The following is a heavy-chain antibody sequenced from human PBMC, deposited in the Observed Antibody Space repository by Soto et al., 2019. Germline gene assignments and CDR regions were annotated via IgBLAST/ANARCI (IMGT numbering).Heavy chain of an antibody. CDR3: VRDNGGMDV. CDR2: IDTSGGTM. Sequence: EAQLAESGGGLVQPGGSLRLSCVASGFTFSNYDMNWVRQAPGKGLEWVSRIDTSGGTMYYADSVRGRFTVSRDNAKNSLYLQMNSLRAADSAVFHCVRDNGGMDVWGQGTTVTVSS. V-gene: IGHV3-48*03. J-gene: IGHJ6*02. CDR1: GFTFSNYD.